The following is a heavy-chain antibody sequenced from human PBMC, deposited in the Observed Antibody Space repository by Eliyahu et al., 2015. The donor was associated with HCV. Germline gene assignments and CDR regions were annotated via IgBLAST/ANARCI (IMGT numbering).Heavy chain of an antibody. Sequence: EVQLVQSGAEVKKPGESLKISCQDSGYSFSSYWVGWVRQVPGKGLEWVGVIFPDDSDTIXNPSFQGHVTISADKSINTVYLQWSRLQASDTAIYYCARPPWGGGSWYDVSFAFWGLGTLVTVSS. CDR2: IFPDDSDT. CDR1: GYSFSSYW. J-gene: IGHJ4*02. CDR3: ARPPWGGGSWYDVSFAF. V-gene: IGHV5-51*01. D-gene: IGHD6-13*01.